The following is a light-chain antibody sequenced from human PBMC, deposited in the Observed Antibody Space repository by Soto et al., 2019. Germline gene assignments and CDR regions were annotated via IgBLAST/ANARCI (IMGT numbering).Light chain of an antibody. CDR3: QHYINWPPT. CDR2: YAS. V-gene: IGKV3-15*01. CDR1: ESVHRN. Sequence: EVVMTQSPATLSVSPGERVTLSCRASESVHRNLAWYQQKPGQGPSLLIYYASTRATGVPDRFTGSGSGTEFTLTISSLQSEDFGVYHCQHYINWPPTFGPGTKVEIK. J-gene: IGKJ3*01.